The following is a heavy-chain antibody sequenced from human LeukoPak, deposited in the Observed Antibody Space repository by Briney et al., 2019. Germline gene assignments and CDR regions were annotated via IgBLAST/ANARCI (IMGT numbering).Heavy chain of an antibody. D-gene: IGHD3-22*01. CDR1: GYSFTSYW. V-gene: IGHV5-51*01. J-gene: IGHJ3*02. CDR2: IYPGDSDT. Sequence: GESLKISCKGSGYSFTSYWIGWVRQMPGKGLEWMGIIYPGDSDTRYSPSFQGQVTISADKSISTAYLQWSSLKASDTAMYYCAITYYYDSSGYYSDAFDIWGQGTMVTVSS. CDR3: AITYYYDSSGYYSDAFDI.